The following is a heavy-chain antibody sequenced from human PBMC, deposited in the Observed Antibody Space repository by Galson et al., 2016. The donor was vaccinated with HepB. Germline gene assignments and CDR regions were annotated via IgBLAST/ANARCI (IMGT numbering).Heavy chain of an antibody. V-gene: IGHV4-39*01. Sequence: ETLSLTCSVSGASASSHYWGWIRQPPGKGLEWIGSMYYSGSTNYNPSLKSRVTISVDTAKNQFSLKLKSVAAADTAVYYCARHPPSGYYYYGLDVWGQGTTVTVSS. J-gene: IGHJ6*02. D-gene: IGHD1-26*01. CDR1: GASASSHY. CDR3: ARHPPSGYYYYGLDV. CDR2: MYYSGST.